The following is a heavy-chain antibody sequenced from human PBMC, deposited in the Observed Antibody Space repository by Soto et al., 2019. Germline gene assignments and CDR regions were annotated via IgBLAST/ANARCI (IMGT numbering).Heavy chain of an antibody. J-gene: IGHJ4*02. Sequence: GGSLRLSCAASGLTFSSYWMNWVRQAPGKGLEWVANIKQDGTEKYYVDSVKGRFTISRDNAKNSLYLQMNSLRAEDTAVYYCANGDTYGYLLDYWGQGALVTVSS. CDR2: IKQDGTEK. V-gene: IGHV3-7*01. CDR1: GLTFSSYW. CDR3: ANGDTYGYLLDY. D-gene: IGHD5-18*01.